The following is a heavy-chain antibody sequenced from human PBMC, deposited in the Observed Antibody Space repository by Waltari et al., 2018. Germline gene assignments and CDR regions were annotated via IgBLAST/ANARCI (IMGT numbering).Heavy chain of an antibody. J-gene: IGHJ4*02. V-gene: IGHV3-9*01. CDR1: GFTFDDYA. CDR3: AKGLGYCSSTSCYYYFDY. CDR2: ISWNSGSI. Sequence: EVQLVESGGGLVQPGRSLRLSCAASGFTFDDYAMHWVRQAPGKGLEWVSGISWNSGSIGYADSVKGRFTISRDNAKNSLYLQMNSLRAEDTALYYCAKGLGYCSSTSCYYYFDYWGQGTLVTVSS. D-gene: IGHD2-2*01.